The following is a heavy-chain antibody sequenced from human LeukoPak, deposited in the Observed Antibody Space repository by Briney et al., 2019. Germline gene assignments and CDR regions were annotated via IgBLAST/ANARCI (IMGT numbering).Heavy chain of an antibody. V-gene: IGHV3-74*01. CDR1: GFTFSSYW. D-gene: IGHD1-1*01. Sequence: GGSLRLSCAASGFTFSSYWIHWVRQAPGKGLVWVSRISADGINAHYADSVKGRFTISRDNAENTLYLQMNSLRAEDTALHYCARTNYYFDNWGQGSLVTVSS. J-gene: IGHJ4*02. CDR3: ARTNYYFDN. CDR2: ISADGINA.